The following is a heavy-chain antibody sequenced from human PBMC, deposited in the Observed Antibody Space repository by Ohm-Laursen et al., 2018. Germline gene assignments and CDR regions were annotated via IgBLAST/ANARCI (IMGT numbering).Heavy chain of an antibody. Sequence: SQTLPLTCTVSGGSISSYYWSWIRQPPGKGLEWIGYIYYSGNTNYNPSLKSRVTISVDTSKKQFSLKLNSVTAADTAVYYCARRGYSSRGLFDYWGQGTLVTVSS. CDR2: IYYSGNT. V-gene: IGHV4-59*08. CDR1: GGSISSYY. D-gene: IGHD5-12*01. CDR3: ARRGYSSRGLFDY. J-gene: IGHJ4*02.